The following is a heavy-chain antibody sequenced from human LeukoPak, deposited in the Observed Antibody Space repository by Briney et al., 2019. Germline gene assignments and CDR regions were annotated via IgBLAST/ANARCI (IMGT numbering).Heavy chain of an antibody. CDR1: GDSVSSNSAA. Sequence: SQTLSLTCAISGDSVSSNSAAWNWIRQSPSRGLEWLGRTYYRSKWYNDYAVSVKSRITINPDTSKNQFSLQLNSVTPEDTAVYYCAREYYDSSGYPHTFDYWGQGTLVTASS. D-gene: IGHD3-22*01. V-gene: IGHV6-1*01. J-gene: IGHJ4*02. CDR2: TYYRSKWYN. CDR3: AREYYDSSGYPHTFDY.